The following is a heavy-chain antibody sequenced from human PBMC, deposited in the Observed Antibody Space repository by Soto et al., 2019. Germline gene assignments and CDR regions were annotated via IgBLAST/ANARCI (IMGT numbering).Heavy chain of an antibody. CDR1: GGSISSGDYY. V-gene: IGHV4-30-4*01. CDR3: PRADYNNNCSFDL. J-gene: IGHJ2*01. CDR2: IYYSGTT. D-gene: IGHD3-9*01. Sequence: QVQLQESGPGLVKPSQTLSLTCTVSGGSISSGDYYWSWIRQPPGKGLEWIGYIYYSGTTYYNPSLKCRVTMSVDTPKNQFSRKLSSVTAADTAVYYCPRADYNNNCSFDLWGSGTLFPVSS.